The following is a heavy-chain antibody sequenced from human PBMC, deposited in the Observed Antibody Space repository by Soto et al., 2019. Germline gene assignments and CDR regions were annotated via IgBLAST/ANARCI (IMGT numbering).Heavy chain of an antibody. D-gene: IGHD3-22*01. V-gene: IGHV1-18*01. J-gene: IGHJ3*02. CDR3: ARDGRYYDSSGYFNVAFDI. Sequence: ASVKVSCKASGYTFTSYGISWVRQAPGQGLEWMGWISAYNGNTNYAQKLQGRVTMTTDTSTSTAYMELRSLRSDDTAVYYCARDGRYYDSSGYFNVAFDIWGQGTMVTVSS. CDR2: ISAYNGNT. CDR1: GYTFTSYG.